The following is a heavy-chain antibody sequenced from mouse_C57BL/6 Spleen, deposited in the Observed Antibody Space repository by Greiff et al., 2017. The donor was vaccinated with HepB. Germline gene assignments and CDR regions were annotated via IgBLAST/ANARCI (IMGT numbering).Heavy chain of an antibody. D-gene: IGHD2-4*01. Sequence: EVMLVESEGGLVQPGRSMKLSCTASGFTFSDYYMAWVRQVPEKGLEWVANINYDGSSTYYLDSLKSRFIISRDNAKNILYLQMSSLKSEDTATYYCAREGGDYPYYAMDYWGQGTSVTVSS. CDR1: GFTFSDYY. CDR3: AREGGDYPYYAMDY. CDR2: INYDGSST. J-gene: IGHJ4*01. V-gene: IGHV5-16*01.